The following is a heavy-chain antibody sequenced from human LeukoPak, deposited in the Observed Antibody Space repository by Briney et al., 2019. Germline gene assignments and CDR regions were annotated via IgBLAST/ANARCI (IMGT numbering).Heavy chain of an antibody. CDR3: ARKDYGGNSAPIDY. J-gene: IGHJ4*02. V-gene: IGHV1-69*05. CDR2: IIPIFGTR. CDR1: GDTFSDYT. Sequence: ASVKVSCKASGDTFSDYTVSWVRQAPGQGLEWMGRIIPIFGTRNYAQKFQGRVTITRNTSISTAYMELSSLRSEDTAVYYCARKDYGGNSAPIDYWGQGTLVTVSS. D-gene: IGHD4-23*01.